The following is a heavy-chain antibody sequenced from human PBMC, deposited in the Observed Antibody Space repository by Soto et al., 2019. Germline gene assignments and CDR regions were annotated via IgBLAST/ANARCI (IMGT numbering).Heavy chain of an antibody. Sequence: SETLSLTCTVSGGSISSYYWSWIRQPPGKGLEWIGYISYSGSTNYNPSLKSRVTISVDTSKNQLSLKLSSVTAADTAVYYCARVGRYYDSSGYSVDFWGQGTLVTVSS. V-gene: IGHV4-59*01. D-gene: IGHD3-22*01. J-gene: IGHJ4*02. CDR1: GGSISSYY. CDR2: ISYSGST. CDR3: ARVGRYYDSSGYSVDF.